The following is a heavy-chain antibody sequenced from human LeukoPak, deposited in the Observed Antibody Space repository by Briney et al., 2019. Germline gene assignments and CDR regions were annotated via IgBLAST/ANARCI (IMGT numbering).Heavy chain of an antibody. V-gene: IGHV4-39*07. D-gene: IGHD3-16*01. CDR1: GVSISSSNSY. J-gene: IGHJ6*03. CDR2: IYYSGNT. CDR3: ARVRGRDYDYVWGTIRHREKGYYMDV. Sequence: KPSETLSLTCTVSGVSISSSNSYWGWIRQPRGKGLEWIGSIYYSGNTYYNASLKSQVSISVDTSKNQFSLKLSSVTAADTAVYYCARVRGRDYDYVWGTIRHREKGYYMDVWGKGTTVTVSS.